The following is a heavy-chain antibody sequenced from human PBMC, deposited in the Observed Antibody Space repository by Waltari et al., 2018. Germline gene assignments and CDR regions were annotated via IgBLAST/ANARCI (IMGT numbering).Heavy chain of an antibody. V-gene: IGHV4-31*02. Sequence: QVQLQESGPGLVKPSQTLSLTCTVSGGSITIGTYYWSWIAQHPGRGLEWIGEIYYRGGTYTNASLESRVTISIDPSKNQFSLRLTSVTAADTAVYYCARWNEVVPGAFDPWGQGTLVTVSS. J-gene: IGHJ5*02. CDR1: GGSITIGTYY. CDR3: ARWNEVVPGAFDP. D-gene: IGHD2-15*01. CDR2: IYYRGGT.